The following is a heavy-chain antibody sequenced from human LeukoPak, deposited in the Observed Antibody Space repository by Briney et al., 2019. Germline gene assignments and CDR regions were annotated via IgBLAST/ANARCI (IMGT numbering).Heavy chain of an antibody. J-gene: IGHJ2*01. V-gene: IGHV4-39*01. D-gene: IGHD3-10*01. CDR1: GVSISSSNSY. Sequence: PSETLSLTCTVSGVSISSSNSYWGWIRQPPGKGLEWIGSIYYSGNTYYNASVKSRVTISIDSSKNQFSLKLSSVTAADTAVYYCARRYPRLWFAPGGYFDLWGRGTLVTVSS. CDR3: ARRYPRLWFAPGGYFDL. CDR2: IYYSGNT.